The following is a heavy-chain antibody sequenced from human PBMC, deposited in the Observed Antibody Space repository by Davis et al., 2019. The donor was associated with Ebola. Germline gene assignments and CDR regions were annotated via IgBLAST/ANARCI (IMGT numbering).Heavy chain of an antibody. D-gene: IGHD2-15*01. Sequence: ASVKVSCKASGGTFSSYAISWVRQAPGQGLEWMGWINPNSGGTNYAQKFQGRVTMTRDTSISTAYMELRRLRSDDTAIFYCARVGCSGGSCSYNWFDPWGQGTLVTVSS. J-gene: IGHJ5*02. CDR1: GGTFSSYA. V-gene: IGHV1-2*02. CDR3: ARVGCSGGSCSYNWFDP. CDR2: INPNSGGT.